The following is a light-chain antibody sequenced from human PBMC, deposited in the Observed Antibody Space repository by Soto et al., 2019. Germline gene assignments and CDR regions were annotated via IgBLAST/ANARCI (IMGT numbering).Light chain of an antibody. CDR3: SSYGGRNNFVL. J-gene: IGLJ2*01. CDR2: EVS. V-gene: IGLV2-8*01. Sequence: QSVLTQPPSASGSPGQSVTISCTGASRDIGAYNYVSWYQQHPDKAPKLIIFEVSKRPSGVPDRFSGSKSGNTASLTVSGLQAEDEAIYYCSSYGGRNNFVLFGGGTQLTVL. CDR1: SRDIGAYNY.